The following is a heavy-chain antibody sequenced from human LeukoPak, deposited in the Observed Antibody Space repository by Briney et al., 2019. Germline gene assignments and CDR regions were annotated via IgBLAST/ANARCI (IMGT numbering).Heavy chain of an antibody. V-gene: IGHV3-66*01. CDR2: IYSGGST. CDR3: AIFGGSMPY. J-gene: IGHJ4*02. Sequence: GGSLRLSCAAPGFTVSSNYMSCVRQAPGKGLEWVSVIYSGGSTYYADYVKGRVTISRDNSKNTLYLQMNSLSAEDAVVYYCAIFGGSMPYWGQGPLVPVSS. CDR1: GFTVSSNY. D-gene: IGHD3-10*02.